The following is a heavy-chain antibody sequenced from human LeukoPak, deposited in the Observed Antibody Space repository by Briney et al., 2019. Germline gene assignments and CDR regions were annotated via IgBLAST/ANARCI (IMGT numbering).Heavy chain of an antibody. CDR3: AKDWGPSYYDFWSGPGDAFDI. V-gene: IGHV3-30*02. J-gene: IGHJ3*02. CDR2: IRYDGSNK. CDR1: GFTFSSYG. Sequence: GGSLRLSCAASGFTFSSYGMHWVRQAPGKGLEWVAFIRYDGSNKHYADSVKGRFTISRDNSKNTLYLQMNSLRAEDTAVYYCAKDWGPSYYDFWSGPGDAFDIWGQGTMVTVSS. D-gene: IGHD3-3*01.